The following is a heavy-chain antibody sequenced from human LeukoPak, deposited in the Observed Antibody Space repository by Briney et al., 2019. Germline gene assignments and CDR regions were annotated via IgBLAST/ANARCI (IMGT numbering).Heavy chain of an antibody. CDR1: GFTFSSYW. CDR2: ISRSGSTK. Sequence: GGSLRLSCAASGFTFSSYWMHWVRQAPGKGLEWVSSISRSGSTKYYADSVKGRFTISRDNAKNSLFLQMNSLRAEDTAVYYCARVLRYCSGGNCYSGGLGYMDVWGKGTTVTISS. J-gene: IGHJ6*03. V-gene: IGHV3-48*04. D-gene: IGHD2-15*01. CDR3: ARVLRYCSGGNCYSGGLGYMDV.